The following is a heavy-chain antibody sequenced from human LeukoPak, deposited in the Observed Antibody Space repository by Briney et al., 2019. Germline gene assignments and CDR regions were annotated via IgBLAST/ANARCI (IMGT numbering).Heavy chain of an antibody. CDR3: ARHRRNTMIGTASSRGFDY. V-gene: IGHV5-51*01. CDR1: GYSFTSYW. Sequence: GESLRISCKASGYSFTSYWIGWVRQMPGEGLEWIGIIYPADSDTTYSPSFQGQVTISADKSISTAYLQWSSLKASDTAMYYCARHRRNTMIGTASSRGFDYWGQGTLVTVSS. D-gene: IGHD3-22*01. J-gene: IGHJ4*02. CDR2: IYPADSDT.